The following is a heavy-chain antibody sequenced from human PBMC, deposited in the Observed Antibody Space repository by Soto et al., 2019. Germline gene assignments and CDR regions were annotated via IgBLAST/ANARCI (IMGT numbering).Heavy chain of an antibody. D-gene: IGHD2-8*01. Sequence: GGSLRLSCAASGFTFDSFFMNWVRQAPGKGLEWVSGISSSGGRTYADSVKGRFTVSRDNAKNTLYLQMNGLRAEDTAVYYCARDGWGCNGVTCYFSFVCWGQGALVTVSS. CDR2: ISSSGGRT. V-gene: IGHV3-23*01. CDR1: GFTFDSFF. CDR3: ARDGWGCNGVTCYFSFVC. J-gene: IGHJ4*02.